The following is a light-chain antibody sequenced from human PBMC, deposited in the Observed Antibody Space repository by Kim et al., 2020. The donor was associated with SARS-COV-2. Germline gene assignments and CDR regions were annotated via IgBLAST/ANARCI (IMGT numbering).Light chain of an antibody. CDR2: QDN. Sequence: SYELTQPPSLSVSPGQTATITCSGERLGYRYVCWYQQKPGQSPVLVIYQDNQRPSGIAERFSGSNSGNTATLTISGTLASDEADYYCQAWDTTTAVFGGGTRLTVL. CDR3: QAWDTTTAV. J-gene: IGLJ2*01. V-gene: IGLV3-1*01. CDR1: RLGYRY.